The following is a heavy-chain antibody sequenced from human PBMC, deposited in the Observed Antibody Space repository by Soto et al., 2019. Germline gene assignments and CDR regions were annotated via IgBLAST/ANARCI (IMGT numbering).Heavy chain of an antibody. J-gene: IGHJ4*02. D-gene: IGHD6-19*01. Sequence: QPGGSLRLSCAASGFTFSSYAMSWARQAPGKGLEWVSAISGSGGSTYYADSVKGRFTISRDNSKNTLYLQMNSLRAEDTAVYYCAKDRVYCSSKSCQMDSIAVAGMGDYWGQGTLVTVSS. V-gene: IGHV3-23*01. CDR3: AKDRVYCSSKSCQMDSIAVAGMGDY. CDR1: GFTFSSYA. CDR2: ISGSGGST.